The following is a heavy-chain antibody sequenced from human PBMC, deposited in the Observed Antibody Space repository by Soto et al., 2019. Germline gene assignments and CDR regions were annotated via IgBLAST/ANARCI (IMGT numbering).Heavy chain of an antibody. CDR1: GFTFSTYA. CDR3: ARVCSTTSCYGAFDI. Sequence: EVQLVESGRGLVQPGGSLRLSCAASGFTFSTYAMHWVRQAPGKGLEYVSLISGDGRSTYYANSVKGRFTISRDNSKNTLYLQMGSLRAEDMAVYYCARVCSTTSCYGAFDIWGQGTMVIVSS. J-gene: IGHJ3*02. D-gene: IGHD2-2*01. V-gene: IGHV3-64*01. CDR2: ISGDGRST.